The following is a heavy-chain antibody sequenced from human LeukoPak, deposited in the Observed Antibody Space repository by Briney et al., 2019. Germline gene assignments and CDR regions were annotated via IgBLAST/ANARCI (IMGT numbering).Heavy chain of an antibody. CDR3: ARHSGGPFDY. CDR1: GFTFSSYS. D-gene: IGHD3-16*01. Sequence: GGSLRLSCAAFGFTFSSYSMNWVRQAPGKGLEWVSAINGNGVSTYYADSVKGRFTISRDNSKDTLYLQMNSLRGEDTAVYFCARHSGGPFDYWGQGTLVTVSS. V-gene: IGHV3-23*01. CDR2: INGNGVST. J-gene: IGHJ4*02.